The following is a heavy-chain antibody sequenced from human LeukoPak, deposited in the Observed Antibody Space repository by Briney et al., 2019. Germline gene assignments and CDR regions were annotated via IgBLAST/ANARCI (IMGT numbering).Heavy chain of an antibody. CDR1: GFTFSSYA. D-gene: IGHD6-13*01. CDR3: AKDLDSSSWYSPYYYYYGMDV. Sequence: GGSLRLSCAASGFTFSSYAMSWVRQAPGKGLEWVSAISGSGGSTYYADSVKGRFTISRDNSKNTLYLQMDSLRAEDTAVYYCAKDLDSSSWYSPYYYYYGMDVWGQGTTVTVSS. CDR2: ISGSGGST. V-gene: IGHV3-23*01. J-gene: IGHJ6*02.